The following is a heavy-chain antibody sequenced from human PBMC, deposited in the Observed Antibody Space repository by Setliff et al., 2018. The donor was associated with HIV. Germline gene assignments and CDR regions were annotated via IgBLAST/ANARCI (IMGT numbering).Heavy chain of an antibody. CDR2: LYDTGRT. V-gene: IGHV4-39*01. J-gene: IGHJ6*03. Sequence: PSETLSLTCSVSGGSVIKANFYWGWIRQAPAKGLEWIGTLYDTGRTYYNPPLKSRVSIFVDTTKHEFSLNLRSVTAADTAVYFCVNSGYDGDYYYYYMDVWGKGTTVTVSS. CDR1: GGSVIKANFY. D-gene: IGHD5-12*01. CDR3: VNSGYDGDYYYYYMDV.